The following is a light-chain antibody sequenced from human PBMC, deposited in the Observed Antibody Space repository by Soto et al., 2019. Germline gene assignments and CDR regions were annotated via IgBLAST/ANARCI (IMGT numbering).Light chain of an antibody. CDR1: QSVSSY. CDR2: DAS. Sequence: ESVLTQSPATLSLSPGERATLSCRASQSVSSYLAWDQQKPCQAPRRLIYDASNRATGIPGRFSGSGSGTDFTLTITSLVPVDFAIQYCQQRSDWPLTFGGGTKVEIK. V-gene: IGKV3-11*01. CDR3: QQRSDWPLT. J-gene: IGKJ4*01.